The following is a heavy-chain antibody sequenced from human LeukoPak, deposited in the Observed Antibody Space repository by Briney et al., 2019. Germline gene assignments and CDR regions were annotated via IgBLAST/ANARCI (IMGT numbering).Heavy chain of an antibody. V-gene: IGHV3-21*01. CDR2: ISSSSNYI. CDR1: GFIFNNYR. J-gene: IGHJ4*02. Sequence: GGSLRLSCAASGFIFNNYRMNWVRQAPGKGLEWVSSISSSSNYIYYADSVKGRFTISRDNAKNSLYLQMNSLRAEDTAVYFCARGMTGSYFGYFDYWGQGTLVTVSS. CDR3: ARGMTGSYFGYFDY. D-gene: IGHD1-26*01.